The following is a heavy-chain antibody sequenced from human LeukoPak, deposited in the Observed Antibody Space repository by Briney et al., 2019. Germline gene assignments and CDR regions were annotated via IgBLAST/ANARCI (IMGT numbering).Heavy chain of an antibody. Sequence: GGSLRLSCAASGFTFSSYGMHWVRQAPGKGLEWVAVIWYDGSNKYYADSVKGRFTISRDNSKNTLYLQMNSLGAEDTAVYYCARGPTTVTTPPAGYYYMDVWGKGTTVTVSS. D-gene: IGHD4-17*01. J-gene: IGHJ6*03. V-gene: IGHV3-33*01. CDR2: IWYDGSNK. CDR3: ARGPTTVTTPPAGYYYMDV. CDR1: GFTFSSYG.